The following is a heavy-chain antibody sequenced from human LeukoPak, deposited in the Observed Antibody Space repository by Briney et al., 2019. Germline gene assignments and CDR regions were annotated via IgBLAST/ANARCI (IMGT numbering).Heavy chain of an antibody. D-gene: IGHD2-2*01. CDR3: TREDCSSTSCYSDY. J-gene: IGHJ4*02. V-gene: IGHV3-49*04. CDR1: GFTFGGYA. Sequence: SLILFCTASGFTFGGYAMSWVRQAPGKGLEWLGFIRSKAYGGTTEYAASVKGRFTISRDDSKSIAYLQMNSLKTEDTAVYYCTREDCSSTSCYSDYWVQGTLVTVSS. CDR2: IRSKAYGGTT.